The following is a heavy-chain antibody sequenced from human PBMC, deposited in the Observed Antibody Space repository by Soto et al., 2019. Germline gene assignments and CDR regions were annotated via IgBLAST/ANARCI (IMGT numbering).Heavy chain of an antibody. CDR1: GYTFTSYD. D-gene: IGHD5-18*01. V-gene: IGHV1-8*01. Sequence: ASVKVSCKASGYTFTSYDINGVRQATGQGLEWMGWMNPNSGNTGYAQKFQGRVTMTRNTSISTAYMELSSLRSEDTAVYYCARGRYSYGYGYYYYGMDVWGQGTTVTVSS. CDR2: MNPNSGNT. CDR3: ARGRYSYGYGYYYYGMDV. J-gene: IGHJ6*02.